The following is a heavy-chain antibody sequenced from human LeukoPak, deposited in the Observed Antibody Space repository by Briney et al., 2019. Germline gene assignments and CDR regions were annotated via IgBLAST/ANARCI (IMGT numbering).Heavy chain of an antibody. CDR3: VEYQLLTWAFDY. Sequence: PSETLSLTCTVSGGSISSSSYYWGWIRQPPGKGLEWIGSIYYSGSTYYNPSLKSRVTISVDTSKDQFSLKLSSVTAADTAVYYCVEYQLLTWAFDYWGQGTLVTVSS. CDR1: GGSISSSSYY. CDR2: IYYSGST. J-gene: IGHJ4*02. D-gene: IGHD2-2*01. V-gene: IGHV4-39*01.